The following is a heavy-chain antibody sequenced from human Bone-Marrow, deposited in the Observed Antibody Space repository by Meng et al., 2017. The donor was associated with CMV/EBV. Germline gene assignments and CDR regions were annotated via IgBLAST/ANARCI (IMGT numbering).Heavy chain of an antibody. D-gene: IGHD6-13*01. CDR2: INPNSGGT. J-gene: IGHJ6*02. CDR1: GYTFTGYY. Sequence: ASVKVSCKASGYTFTGYYMHWVRQAPGQGLEWMGWINPNSGGTNYAQKFQGRATMTRDTSISTAYMELSRLRSDDTAVYYCARDYQYSSSWYTYYYYYGMDVWGQGTTVTVSS. CDR3: ARDYQYSSSWYTYYYYYGMDV. V-gene: IGHV1-2*02.